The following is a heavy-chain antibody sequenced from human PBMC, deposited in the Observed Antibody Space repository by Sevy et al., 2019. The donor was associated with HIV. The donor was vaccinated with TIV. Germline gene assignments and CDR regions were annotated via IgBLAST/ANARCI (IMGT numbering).Heavy chain of an antibody. Sequence: GGSQRLSCAASGFTFSTYAMYWVRQAPGKGLEWVAVISDDRNNKDYADSVKGRFTVSRDNSKNTLYLQMNSLRADDTAVYYCAGHYYDSTGYYFPLDYWGQGTLVTVSS. CDR2: ISDDRNNK. CDR3: AGHYYDSTGYYFPLDY. CDR1: GFTFSTYA. D-gene: IGHD3-22*01. J-gene: IGHJ4*02. V-gene: IGHV3-30*04.